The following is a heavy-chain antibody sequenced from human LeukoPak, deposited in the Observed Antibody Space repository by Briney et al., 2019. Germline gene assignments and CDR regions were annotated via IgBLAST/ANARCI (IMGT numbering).Heavy chain of an antibody. V-gene: IGHV4-59*12. D-gene: IGHD5-24*01. CDR1: GGSISSYY. J-gene: IGHJ5*02. CDR3: ARDDTPVEMATIGGWFDP. CDR2: IYYSGST. Sequence: SETLSLTCTVSGGSISSYYWSWIRQPPGKGLEWIGYIYYSGSTNYNPSLKSRVTISVDTSKNQFSLKLSSVTAADTAVYYCARDDTPVEMATIGGWFDPWGQGTLVTVSS.